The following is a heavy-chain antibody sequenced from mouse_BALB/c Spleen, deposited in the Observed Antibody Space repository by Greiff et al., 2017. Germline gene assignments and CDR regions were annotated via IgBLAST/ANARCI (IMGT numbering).Heavy chain of an antibody. CDR1: GYTFTSYV. D-gene: IGHD2-4*01. V-gene: IGHV1-14*01. J-gene: IGHJ4*01. CDR3: ARVGLRLAMDY. CDR2: INPYNDGT. Sequence: VQLQQSGPELVKPGASVKMSCKASGYTFTSYVMHWVKQKPGQGLEWIGYINPYNDGTKYNEKFKGKATLTSDKSSSTAYMELSSPTSEDSAVYYCARVGLRLAMDYWGQGTSGTVSS.